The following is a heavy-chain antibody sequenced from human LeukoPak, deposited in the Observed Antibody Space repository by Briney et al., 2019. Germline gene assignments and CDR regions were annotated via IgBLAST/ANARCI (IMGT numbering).Heavy chain of an antibody. Sequence: SETLSLTCTVSGYSISSGYNWGWIRQPPGKGLEWIGNINYSGSTYNNPSLRSRITISVDTSKNQFSLMLSSVTAADTAVYYCARRSYGVPFDPWGQGILVTVSS. CDR3: ARRSYGVPFDP. D-gene: IGHD3-10*01. J-gene: IGHJ5*02. V-gene: IGHV4-38-2*02. CDR1: GYSISSGYN. CDR2: INYSGST.